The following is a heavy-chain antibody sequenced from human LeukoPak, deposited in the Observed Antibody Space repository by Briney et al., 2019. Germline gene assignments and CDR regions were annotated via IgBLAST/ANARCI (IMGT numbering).Heavy chain of an antibody. CDR2: IYSSDST. CDR1: GFIVSSNY. Sequence: GGSLRLSCAASGFIVSSNYMSWVRQAPGKGLEWVSVIYSSDSTYYGDSVKGRFTISRDNSKNTLYLQMNSLTAEDTAVYYCARLGWSYYFDYWGRGILVTVSS. D-gene: IGHD2-15*01. CDR3: ARLGWSYYFDY. J-gene: IGHJ4*02. V-gene: IGHV3-53*01.